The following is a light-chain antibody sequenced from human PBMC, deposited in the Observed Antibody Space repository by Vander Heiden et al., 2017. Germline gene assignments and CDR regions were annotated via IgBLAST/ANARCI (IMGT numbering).Light chain of an antibody. CDR2: EVS. J-gene: IGLJ1*01. Sequence: QSTLAQPASVSESPGQSITITCTRTSSDGGGYNYVSCYQQHPGKAPKLMIYEVSNRPSGVSHRFSGSKPGNTASLTISGLQAEDEADYYCSSYTSSSTPYVFGTGTKVTGL. V-gene: IGLV2-14*01. CDR1: SSDGGGYNY. CDR3: SSYTSSSTPYV.